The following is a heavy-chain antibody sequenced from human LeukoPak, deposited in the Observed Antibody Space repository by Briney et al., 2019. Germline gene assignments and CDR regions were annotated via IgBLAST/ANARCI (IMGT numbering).Heavy chain of an antibody. J-gene: IGHJ4*02. CDR2: IFHSGSI. CDR3: ARVRLGESSGYSLGY. CDR1: GGSISSNYW. V-gene: IGHV4-4*02. Sequence: PSETLSLTCAVSGGSISSNYWWSWVRQPPGKGLEWIGEIFHSGSINYKPSLKSRVTISIDKSKNQFSLKVTSVTAADTAVYYCARVRLGESSGYSLGYWGQGTLVTVSS. D-gene: IGHD3-22*01.